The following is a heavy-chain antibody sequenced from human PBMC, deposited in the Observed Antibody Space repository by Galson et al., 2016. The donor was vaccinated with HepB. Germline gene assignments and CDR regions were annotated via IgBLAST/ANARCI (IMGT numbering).Heavy chain of an antibody. CDR1: GFTFSNYG. CDR2: IWSDGSIK. Sequence: SLRLSCAASGFTFSNYGMHWVRQAPGKGLEWVALIWSDGSIKQNADSVKGRFTISRDNSESTVYLQMNSLRVEDTAVYYCARDRLGGRPTYYYYYDMDVWGQGTTVTVSS. J-gene: IGHJ6*02. D-gene: IGHD5-12*01. CDR3: ARDRLGGRPTYYYYYDMDV. V-gene: IGHV3-33*01.